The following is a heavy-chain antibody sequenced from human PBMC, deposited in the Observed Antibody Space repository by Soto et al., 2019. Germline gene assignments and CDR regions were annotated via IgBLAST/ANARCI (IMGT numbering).Heavy chain of an antibody. D-gene: IGHD4-17*01. J-gene: IGHJ6*02. Sequence: ASVKVCCKASGYTFTGYYMHWVRQAPGQGLEWMGWINPNSGGTNYAQKFQGWVTMTRDTSISTAYMELSRLRSDDTAVYYCARGGFLTTVTSDGMDVWGQGTTVTVS. CDR1: GYTFTGYY. CDR3: ARGGFLTTVTSDGMDV. V-gene: IGHV1-2*04. CDR2: INPNSGGT.